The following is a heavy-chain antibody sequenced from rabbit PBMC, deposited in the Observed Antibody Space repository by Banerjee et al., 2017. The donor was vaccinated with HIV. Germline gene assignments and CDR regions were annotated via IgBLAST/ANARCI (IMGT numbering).Heavy chain of an antibody. CDR1: GIDLSSYY. CDR2: IYTGDGNT. J-gene: IGHJ6*01. Sequence: QQQLEESGGGLVKPGGTLTLTCKASGIDLSSYYMCWVRQAPGKGLEWIGCIYTGDGNTYYASWAKGRFTISKTSSTTVTLQMTSLTAADTATYFCARATTSTGYYGDLWGPGTLVTVS. D-gene: IGHD1-1*01. V-gene: IGHV1S45*01. CDR3: ARATTSTGYYGDL.